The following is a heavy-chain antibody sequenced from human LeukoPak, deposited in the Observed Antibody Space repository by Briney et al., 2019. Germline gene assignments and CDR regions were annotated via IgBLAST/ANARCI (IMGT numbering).Heavy chain of an antibody. CDR1: GYSFTGHY. CDR2: INPNTGGT. Sequence: ASVKVSCKASGYSFTGHYIHWVRQAPGQGLEWMGCINPNTGGTNYAQKFQGRVTMTRDTSISTAYMELSRLRSDDTAVYYCARGPYSSSWKNWFDPWGQGTLVTVSS. J-gene: IGHJ5*02. V-gene: IGHV1-2*02. CDR3: ARGPYSSSWKNWFDP. D-gene: IGHD6-13*01.